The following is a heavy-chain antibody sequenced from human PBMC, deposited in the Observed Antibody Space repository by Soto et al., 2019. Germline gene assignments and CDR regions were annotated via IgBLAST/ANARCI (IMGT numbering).Heavy chain of an antibody. CDR1: GFTFSDYT. CDR3: AREDESPPRIRLVRRLFRLDYYYYGLAV. D-gene: IGHD3-10*01. V-gene: IGHV3-30*04. J-gene: IGHJ6*02. Sequence: PGGPLRLSCAASGFTFSDYTIHWVRQAPGRGLEWVAVISDAESEKYYAGSVKGRFTISRDNSKNTVYLQMNSLRAEDTAVYYCAREDESPPRIRLVRRLFRLDYYYYGLAVWGQGTKVTVSS. CDR2: ISDAESEK.